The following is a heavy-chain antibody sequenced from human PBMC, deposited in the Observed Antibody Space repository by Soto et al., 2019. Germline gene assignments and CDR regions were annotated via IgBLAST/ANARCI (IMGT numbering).Heavy chain of an antibody. CDR2: IYHSGST. D-gene: IGHD6-13*01. Sequence: SSETLSLTCAVSGGSIRSSNWWSWVRQPPGKGLEWIGEIYHSGSTNYNPSLESRVTISVDKSKNQFSLKLSSLTAADTAVYYCARHGAAGPYYFDYWGQGTLVTVSS. CDR1: GGSIRSSNW. CDR3: ARHGAAGPYYFDY. J-gene: IGHJ4*02. V-gene: IGHV4-4*02.